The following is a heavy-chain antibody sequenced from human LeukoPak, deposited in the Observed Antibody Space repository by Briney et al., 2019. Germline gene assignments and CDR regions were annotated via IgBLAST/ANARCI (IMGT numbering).Heavy chain of an antibody. CDR3: ARALKAFDC. V-gene: IGHV3-21*01. Sequence: GGSLRLSCAASGGTFSSYNMHWVRQAPGKGLEWVSSISSGGHYIHYADSVKGRFTISRDNAKNSLYLQVNSLRAEDTAVYYCARALKAFDCWGQGTLVTVSS. J-gene: IGHJ4*02. CDR2: ISSGGHYI. CDR1: GGTFSSYN.